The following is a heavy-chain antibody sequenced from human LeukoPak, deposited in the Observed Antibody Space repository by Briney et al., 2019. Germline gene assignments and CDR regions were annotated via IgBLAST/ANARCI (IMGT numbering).Heavy chain of an antibody. CDR2: IYTSGST. CDR1: GGSISSSSYY. CDR3: ARRGEKGYYDT. J-gene: IGHJ5*02. V-gene: IGHV4-61*02. D-gene: IGHD3-22*01. Sequence: SETLSLTCTVSGGSISSSSYYWSWIRQPAGKGLEWIGRIYTSGSTNYNPSLKSRVTMSVDTSKNQFSLKLSSVTAADTAVYYCARRGEKGYYDTWGQGTLVTVSS.